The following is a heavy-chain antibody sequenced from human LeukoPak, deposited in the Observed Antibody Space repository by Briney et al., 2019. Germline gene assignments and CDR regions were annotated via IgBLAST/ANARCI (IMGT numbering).Heavy chain of an antibody. CDR1: GFTLSSYG. CDR2: IRYDGSNK. V-gene: IGHV3-30*02. Sequence: AGGSLRLSCAASGFTLSSYGMHWVRQAPGKGLEWVAFIRYDGSNKYYADSVKGRFTISRDNSKNTLYLQMNSLRAEDTAVYYCAMLQDTAMVSSYWGQGTLVTVSS. J-gene: IGHJ4*02. CDR3: AMLQDTAMVSSY. D-gene: IGHD5-18*01.